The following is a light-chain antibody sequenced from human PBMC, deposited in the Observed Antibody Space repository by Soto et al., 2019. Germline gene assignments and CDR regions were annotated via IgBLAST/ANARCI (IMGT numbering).Light chain of an antibody. CDR2: DAS. J-gene: IGKJ4*01. CDR3: HQRSNWPPLT. Sequence: EIVLTQSPATLSLSPGERATLSCRASQSVSTFLAWYQQRPGQPPRLVIYDASRRATGIPSTFSGSGAGTDFTHTISSLEPEDFAMYYCHQRSNWPPLTFGVGTKVESK. V-gene: IGKV3-11*01. CDR1: QSVSTF.